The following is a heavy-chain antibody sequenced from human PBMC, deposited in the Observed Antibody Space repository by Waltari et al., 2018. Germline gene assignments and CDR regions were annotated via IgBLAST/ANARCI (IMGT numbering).Heavy chain of an antibody. Sequence: EVQLVESGGVVVQPGGSLRLSCAASGFPFVDSAMHWVRQAPVKGLEWVALISWDGGSTYYADSVKGRFTISRDNSKNSLYLQMNSLRAEDTALYYCASHCSSTSCYLDYWGQGTLVTVSS. V-gene: IGHV3-43D*04. CDR3: ASHCSSTSCYLDY. D-gene: IGHD2-2*01. CDR2: ISWDGGST. CDR1: GFPFVDSA. J-gene: IGHJ4*02.